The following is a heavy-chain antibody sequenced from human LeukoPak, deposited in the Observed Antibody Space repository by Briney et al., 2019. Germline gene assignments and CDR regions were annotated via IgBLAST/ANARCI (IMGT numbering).Heavy chain of an antibody. CDR1: GFTFSSSA. Sequence: PGGSLRLSCVASGFTFSSSAMNWVRQAPGKGLEWVSAVTGSGGRTYYADSVKGRFTISRDNSKSTLYLQMNSLRAEDTAVYYCARRDLRGIVYWGQGTLVTVSS. CDR3: ARRDLRGIVY. D-gene: IGHD3-16*01. J-gene: IGHJ4*02. V-gene: IGHV3-23*01. CDR2: VTGSGGRT.